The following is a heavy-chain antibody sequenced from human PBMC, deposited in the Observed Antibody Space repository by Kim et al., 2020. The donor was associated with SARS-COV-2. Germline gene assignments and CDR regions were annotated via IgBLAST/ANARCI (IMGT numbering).Heavy chain of an antibody. V-gene: IGHV1-69*04. D-gene: IGHD6-13*01. CDR3: ARDNSAAAGTDY. CDR1: GGTFSSYA. CDR2: IIPILGIA. J-gene: IGHJ4*02. Sequence: SVKVSCKASGGTFSSYAISWVRQAPGQGLEWMGRIIPILGIANYAQKFQGRVTITADKSTSTAYMELSSLRSEDTAVYYSARDNSAAAGTDYWGQGTLVTVSS.